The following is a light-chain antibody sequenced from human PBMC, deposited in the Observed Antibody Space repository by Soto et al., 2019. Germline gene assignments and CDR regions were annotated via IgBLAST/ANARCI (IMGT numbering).Light chain of an antibody. CDR3: QQYNNWPGT. CDR2: GAS. CDR1: QSVSSN. Sequence: EIVMTQSPATLSVSPGERATLSCRASQSVSSNLAWYQRKPGQAPRLLIYGASTRATGIPARFSGSGSGTDFTLAISSLQSEDFALYYCQQYNNWPGTFGQGTKGEIK. V-gene: IGKV3-15*01. J-gene: IGKJ1*01.